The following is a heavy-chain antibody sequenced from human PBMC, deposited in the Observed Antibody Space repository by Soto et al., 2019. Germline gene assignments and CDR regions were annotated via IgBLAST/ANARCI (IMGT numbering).Heavy chain of an antibody. Sequence: QVQLIQSEAAVMKPGSSVRVSCTASGGIFGSHGFSWVRQAPGQRLEWVGGFIPIFRTLTYTEKFQARVGFAADESVNTVYLDLSGLTSDDTAVYYCVRDRRIDYSDPHDEFVASDYAVGGQGTMVTVSS. V-gene: IGHV1-69*01. CDR3: VRDRRIDYSDPHDEFVASDYAV. CDR1: GGIFGSHG. J-gene: IGHJ3*01. CDR2: FIPIFRTL. D-gene: IGHD3-22*01.